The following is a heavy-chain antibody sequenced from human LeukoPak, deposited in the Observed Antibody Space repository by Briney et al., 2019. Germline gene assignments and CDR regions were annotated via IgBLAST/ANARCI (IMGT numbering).Heavy chain of an antibody. Sequence: PGGSLRLSCAASEFTFSSYSMNSVRQAPGKGLQRVSYITGSGSGIHYADSVKGRFTISRDNARNSLYLQMNSLRDEDTAVYYCARAAYCGGDCYYFDYWGQGILVTVSS. CDR3: ARAAYCGGDCYYFDY. D-gene: IGHD2-21*02. CDR2: ITGSGSGI. CDR1: EFTFSSYS. V-gene: IGHV3-48*02. J-gene: IGHJ4*02.